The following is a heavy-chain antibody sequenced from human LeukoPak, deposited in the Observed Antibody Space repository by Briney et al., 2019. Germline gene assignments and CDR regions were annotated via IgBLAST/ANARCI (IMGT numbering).Heavy chain of an antibody. D-gene: IGHD6-19*01. V-gene: IGHV1-46*01. CDR1: GYTFTSYY. CDR2: INPSGGST. J-gene: IGHJ4*02. Sequence: ASVKVSCKASGYTFTSYYMHWVRQAPGQGLEWMGIINPSGGSTSYAQKFQGRVTMTRDTSTSTVYMELSSLRSEDTAVYYCARARPRIVVALTGFPDYWGQGTLVTVSS. CDR3: ARARPRIVVALTGFPDY.